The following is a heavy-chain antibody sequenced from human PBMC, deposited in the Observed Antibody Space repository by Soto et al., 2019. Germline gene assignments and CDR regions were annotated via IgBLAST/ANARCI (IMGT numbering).Heavy chain of an antibody. CDR1: GFAFSTYG. CDR3: ARAVGPYDY. CDR2: IWYDGSNK. V-gene: IGHV3-33*01. Sequence: QVQLVESGGGVVQPGRSLRLSCAASGFAFSTYGIHWVRQAPGKGLEWVAVIWYDGSNKYYADFVKGRFTISRDNSKNTLYLQMDSLRAEDTAVYYCARAVGPYDYWGQGTLVTVSS. J-gene: IGHJ4*02. D-gene: IGHD1-26*01.